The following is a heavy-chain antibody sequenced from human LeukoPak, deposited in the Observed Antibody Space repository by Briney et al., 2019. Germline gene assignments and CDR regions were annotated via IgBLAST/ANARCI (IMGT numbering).Heavy chain of an antibody. V-gene: IGHV4-4*07. D-gene: IGHD2-21*02. CDR3: ARHPPHVVVTALRSFDI. J-gene: IGHJ3*02. CDR2: IYTSGNT. CDR1: GASISSYY. Sequence: SETLSLTCAVSGASISSYYWSWIRQAAGKGLEWIGRIYTSGNTNYNPSLKSRVTISVDTSKNHFSLKLSSVTAADTAVYYCARHPPHVVVTALRSFDIWGQGTMVTVSS.